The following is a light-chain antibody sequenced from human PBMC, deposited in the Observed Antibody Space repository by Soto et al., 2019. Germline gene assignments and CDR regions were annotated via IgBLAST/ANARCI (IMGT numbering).Light chain of an antibody. CDR1: QSVSSSY. V-gene: IGKV3-20*01. J-gene: IGKJ2*01. CDR2: GAS. CDR3: QHYGISPMYT. Sequence: EIVLTQSPGTLSLSPGERATLSCRASQSVSSSYLAWYQQKPGQAPRLLIYGASSRATGIPDRFSGSGSGTDFPLTISGLEPEDFAVYYCQHYGISPMYTFGQGTKLEMK.